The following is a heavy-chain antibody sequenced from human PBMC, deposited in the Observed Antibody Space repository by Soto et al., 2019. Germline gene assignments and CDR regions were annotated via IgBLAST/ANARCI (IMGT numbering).Heavy chain of an antibody. CDR2: TYHSGNL. V-gene: IGHV4-30-2*01. CDR3: ARETYGDYDSSGSSWFDP. Sequence: SETLSLTCGVSGDTISTGGYSWAWIRQPPGKALEWIGHTYHSGNLYYNPSLKSRVIISVDRSKNQFSLKVSSVTAADTAGYYCARETYGDYDSSGSSWFDPWGQGALVTVSS. J-gene: IGHJ5*02. CDR1: GDTISTGGYS. D-gene: IGHD3-22*01.